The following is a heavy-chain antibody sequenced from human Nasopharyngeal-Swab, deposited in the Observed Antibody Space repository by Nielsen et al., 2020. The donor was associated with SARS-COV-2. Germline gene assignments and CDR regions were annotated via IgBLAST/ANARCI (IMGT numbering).Heavy chain of an antibody. Sequence: SETLSLTCSVSGGSISGYFLSWIRQPAGEGLEWIGRVYTSGSTNYNPSLKSRVTISIDMSKNQFSLELRSVTAVDTAFYYCARSGTTKYGLDVWGQGTTVIVSS. CDR3: ARSGTTKYGLDV. V-gene: IGHV4-4*07. D-gene: IGHD1-1*01. J-gene: IGHJ6*01. CDR1: GGSISGYF. CDR2: VYTSGST.